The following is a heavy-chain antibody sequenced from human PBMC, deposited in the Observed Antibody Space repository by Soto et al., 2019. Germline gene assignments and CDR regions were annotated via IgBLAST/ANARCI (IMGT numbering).Heavy chain of an antibody. J-gene: IGHJ4*02. Sequence: SVKVSCKASGFTFTSSAVQWVRQARGQRLEWIGWIVVGSGNTNYAQKFQERVTITRDMSTSTAYMELSSLRSEDTAVYYCAAEGGRGGYDADYWGQGTLVTVSS. CDR1: GFTFTSSA. CDR2: IVVGSGNT. CDR3: AAEGGRGGYDADY. D-gene: IGHD5-12*01. V-gene: IGHV1-58*01.